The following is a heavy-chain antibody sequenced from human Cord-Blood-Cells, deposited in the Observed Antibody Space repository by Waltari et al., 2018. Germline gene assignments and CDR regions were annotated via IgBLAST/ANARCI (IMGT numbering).Heavy chain of an antibody. CDR2: INHRGST. CDR3: AREPLTGDTGDWYFDL. D-gene: IGHD5-18*01. V-gene: IGHV4-34*01. CDR1: GGSFSGYY. Sequence: QVQLQQWGAGLLKPSETLSLTCAVYGGSFSGYYWSWIRQPPGKGLEWIGEINHRGSTNYNPTLKSRVTISVDTSKNQFSLKLSSVTAADTAVYYCAREPLTGDTGDWYFDLWGRGTLVTVSS. J-gene: IGHJ2*01.